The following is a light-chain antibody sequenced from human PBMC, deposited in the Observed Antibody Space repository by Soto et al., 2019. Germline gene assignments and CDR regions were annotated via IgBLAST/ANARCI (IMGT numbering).Light chain of an antibody. CDR2: VAS. J-gene: IGKJ1*01. CDR3: QHYSGYSWT. Sequence: DIRMTQSPSCLSASVGDIVTISCRASQSISRYLNWYQQKPGKAPNLLIYVASSLQSEVPSRFSGSGSGTEFTLTISSLQPDDFATYYCQHYSGYSWTFGQGTKVDIK. CDR1: QSISRY. V-gene: IGKV1-39*01.